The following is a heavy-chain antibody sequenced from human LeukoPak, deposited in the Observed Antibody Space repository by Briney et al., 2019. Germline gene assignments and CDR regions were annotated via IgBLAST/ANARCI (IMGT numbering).Heavy chain of an antibody. D-gene: IGHD4-17*01. CDR1: GFTFSSYA. CDR2: IRSKANSYAT. V-gene: IGHV3-73*01. CDR3: TRLERYGDYAADY. J-gene: IGHJ4*02. Sequence: PGGSLRLSCAASGFTFSSYAMHWVRQASGKGLEWVGRIRSKANSYATAYAASVKGRFTISRDDSKNTAYLQMNSLKTEDTAVYYCTRLERYGDYAADYWGQGTLVTVSS.